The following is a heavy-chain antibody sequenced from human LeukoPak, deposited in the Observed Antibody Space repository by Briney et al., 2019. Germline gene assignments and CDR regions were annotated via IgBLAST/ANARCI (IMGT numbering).Heavy chain of an antibody. V-gene: IGHV3-33*01. CDR3: ARDSAADDNDFDV. Sequence: GGSLRLSCIPSGFSFSSYGMHWVRQAPGKGLEWVAVIWSHGNRKHHSDSVEGRFAISRDNSRNILYLQMNNLRAEDTALYYCARDSAADDNDFDVWGQGTMVTVSS. CDR2: IWSHGNRK. D-gene: IGHD6-25*01. J-gene: IGHJ3*01. CDR1: GFSFSSYG.